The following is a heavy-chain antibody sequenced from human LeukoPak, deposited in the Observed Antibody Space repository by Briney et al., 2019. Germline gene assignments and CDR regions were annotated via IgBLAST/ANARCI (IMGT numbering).Heavy chain of an antibody. CDR2: IYYSGST. D-gene: IGHD5/OR15-5a*01. CDR1: GGSVSSGSYY. Sequence: SETLSLTCTVSGGSVSSGSYYWSWIRQPPGKGLEWIGYIYYSGSTNYNPSLKSRVTISVDTSKNQFSLKLSSVTAADTAVYYCAMSGSVDNWFDPWGQGTLVTVSS. CDR3: AMSGSVDNWFDP. J-gene: IGHJ5*02. V-gene: IGHV4-61*01.